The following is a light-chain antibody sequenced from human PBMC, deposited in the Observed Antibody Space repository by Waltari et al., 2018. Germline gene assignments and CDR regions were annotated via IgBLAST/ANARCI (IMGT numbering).Light chain of an antibody. CDR1: QXVSSY. J-gene: IGKJ4*01. V-gene: IGKV3-11*01. CDR2: DAS. CDR3: QQRSNWPLT. Sequence: EIVLTXSPATLSLSPGERATLSCRASQXVSSYLAWYQQKPGQAPRLLIYDASNRATXIXARFSGSGSGXDFTLTIXXLEPEDFAXXYXQQRSNWPLTXGXGXKXXIK.